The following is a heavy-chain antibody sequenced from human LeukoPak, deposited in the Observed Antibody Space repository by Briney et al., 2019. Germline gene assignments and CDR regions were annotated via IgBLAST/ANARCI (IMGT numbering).Heavy chain of an antibody. J-gene: IGHJ6*02. V-gene: IGHV3-7*01. CDR2: IKQDGSEK. CDR1: GFTFSSYW. D-gene: IGHD3-10*01. Sequence: GGSLRLSCAASGFTFSSYWMSWVRQAPGKGLEWVANIKQDGSEKYYVDSVKGRFTISRDNAKNSLYLQMNSLRAEDTAVYYCARKVTMVRGVYYYYYGMDVWGQGTTVTVSS. CDR3: ARKVTMVRGVYYYYYGMDV.